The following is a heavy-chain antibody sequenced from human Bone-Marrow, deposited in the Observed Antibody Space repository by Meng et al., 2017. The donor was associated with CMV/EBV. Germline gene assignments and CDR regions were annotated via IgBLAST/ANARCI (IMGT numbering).Heavy chain of an antibody. D-gene: IGHD6-6*01. J-gene: IGHJ4*02. V-gene: IGHV2-5*02. CDR1: GFSFSTSGVG. CDR3: AHITPRPGWIAY. CDR2: IYWDDYK. Sequence: IPLKESCSDLVKTKETLPLTCTFSGFSFSTSGVGVGWIRQPPGKALEWLALIYWDDYKRYSPSLKSRLTITKDTSKNQVVLTMTNMDPVDTATYYCAHITPRPGWIAYWGQGTLVTVSS.